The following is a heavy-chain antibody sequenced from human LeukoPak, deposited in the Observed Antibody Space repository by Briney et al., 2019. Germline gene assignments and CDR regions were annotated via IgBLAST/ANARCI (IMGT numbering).Heavy chain of an antibody. J-gene: IGHJ5*02. D-gene: IGHD3-3*01. CDR1: GFTFSSYW. CDR2: IKQDGSEK. Sequence: GGSLRLSCAASGFTFSSYWMSWVRQAPGKGLEWVANIKQDGSEKYYVDSVKGRFTIARDNAKNSLYLQMSSLRAEDTAVYYCARESLEYYDFWCGHWVFDPWGQGTLVTVSS. CDR3: ARESLEYYDFWCGHWVFDP. V-gene: IGHV3-7*01.